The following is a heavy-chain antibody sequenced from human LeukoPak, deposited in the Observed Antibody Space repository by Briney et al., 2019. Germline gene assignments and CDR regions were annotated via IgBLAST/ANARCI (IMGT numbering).Heavy chain of an antibody. CDR3: ARDSGYAEIDY. J-gene: IGHJ4*02. CDR1: GGSISTHY. CDR2: VFDSERT. Sequence: SETLSLTCTVSGGSISTHYWSWIRQPPGKGLEWIGYVFDSERTKDNPSLKSRATLSADTSKNQFSLRLTSVTAADTAVYYCARDSGYAEIDYWGQGTLVTVSS. D-gene: IGHD5-12*01. V-gene: IGHV4-59*11.